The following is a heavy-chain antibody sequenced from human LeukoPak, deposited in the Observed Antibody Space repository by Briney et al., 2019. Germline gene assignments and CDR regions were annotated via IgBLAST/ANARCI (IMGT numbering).Heavy chain of an antibody. Sequence: GESLKISCKGSGYSFNSYWIGWVRQMPGKGLEWMGVIYPGDSDTRYSPSFQGQVTISADKSISTAYLQWSSLKASDTAMYYCARPGYSSGWYGHWFDPWGQGTLVTVSS. V-gene: IGHV5-51*01. CDR3: ARPGYSSGWYGHWFDP. J-gene: IGHJ5*02. CDR1: GYSFNSYW. D-gene: IGHD6-19*01. CDR2: IYPGDSDT.